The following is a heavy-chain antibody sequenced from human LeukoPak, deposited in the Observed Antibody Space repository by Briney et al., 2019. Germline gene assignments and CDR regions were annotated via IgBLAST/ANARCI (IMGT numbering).Heavy chain of an antibody. Sequence: SETLSLTCTVSGGSISSYYWSWIRQPAGKGLEWIGRIYTSGSTNYNPSIKSRVTMSVDTSKDQFSLKLSSVTAADTAVYYCARDRYYYDSSGYYRLDYWGQGTLVTVSS. CDR2: IYTSGST. D-gene: IGHD3-22*01. J-gene: IGHJ4*02. V-gene: IGHV4-4*07. CDR3: ARDRYYYDSSGYYRLDY. CDR1: GGSISSYY.